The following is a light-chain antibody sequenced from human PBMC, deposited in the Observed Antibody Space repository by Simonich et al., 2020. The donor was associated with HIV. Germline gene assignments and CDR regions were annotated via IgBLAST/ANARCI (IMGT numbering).Light chain of an antibody. Sequence: EIVLTQSPATLSLSPGERATLSCRASQSVSSYLAWYQQKPGQAPRLLIYNASHRATGIPSRFSGSGSGTDFTLTISSLEPEDFAVYYCQQRSNWHTFGQGTKLEIK. CDR1: QSVSSY. CDR3: QQRSNWHT. CDR2: NAS. J-gene: IGKJ2*01. V-gene: IGKV3-11*01.